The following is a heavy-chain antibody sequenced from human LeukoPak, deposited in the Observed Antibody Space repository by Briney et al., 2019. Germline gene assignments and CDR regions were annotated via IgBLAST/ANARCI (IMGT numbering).Heavy chain of an antibody. D-gene: IGHD3-22*01. J-gene: IGHJ4*02. V-gene: IGHV3-23*01. Sequence: PGGSLRLSCAASGFTFSNYAMSWVRQAPGKGLEWVSVISSSGGSTYYADSVKGRFTISRDNSKNTLYLQMNSLGAEDTAVYYCAKDESSGYYYFDYWGQGTLVTVSS. CDR3: AKDESSGYYYFDY. CDR1: GFTFSNYA. CDR2: ISSSGGST.